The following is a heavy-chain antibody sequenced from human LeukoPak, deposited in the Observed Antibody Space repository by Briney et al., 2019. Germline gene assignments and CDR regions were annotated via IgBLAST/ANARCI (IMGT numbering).Heavy chain of an antibody. D-gene: IGHD6-19*01. CDR3: ARDRRPRAVAGAYISYGMDV. V-gene: IGHV4-4*07. CDR2: VNDYGTS. Sequence: SETLSLTCSVAGGSTNNYFWSWLRRSAGKGLEWVGRVNDYGTSNYKPSLKSRVTMSVDTSKNLVSLRLTSLTAADTAVYYCARDRRPRAVAGAYISYGMDVWGQGTTVTVSS. J-gene: IGHJ6*02. CDR1: GGSTNNYF.